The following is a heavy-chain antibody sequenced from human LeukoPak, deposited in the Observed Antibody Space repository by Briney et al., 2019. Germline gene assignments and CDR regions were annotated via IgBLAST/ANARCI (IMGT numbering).Heavy chain of an antibody. CDR3: ARTYNIRYFDS. CDR1: GFSFSNYG. D-gene: IGHD3-9*01. CDR2: VWSDGSNQ. Sequence: GRSLRLSCAASGFSFSNYGMHWVRQAPGKGLEWVAVVWSDGSNQYYTDSVKGRFTISRDNSKNTLYLQMNNLRAGDTAVYYCARTYNIRYFDSWGQGTLVTVSS. V-gene: IGHV3-33*01. J-gene: IGHJ4*02.